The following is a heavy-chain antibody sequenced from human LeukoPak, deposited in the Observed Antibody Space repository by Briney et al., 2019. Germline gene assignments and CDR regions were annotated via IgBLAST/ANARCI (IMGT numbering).Heavy chain of an antibody. CDR2: INHSGST. V-gene: IGHV4-34*01. CDR1: GGSFSGYY. J-gene: IGHJ5*02. Sequence: SETLSLTCAVYGGSFSGYYWSWIRQPPGKGLEWIGEINHSGSTNYNPSLKSRVTISVDTSKNQFPLKLSSVTAADTAVYYCARGHRRFDPWGQGTLVTVSS. CDR3: ARGHRRFDP.